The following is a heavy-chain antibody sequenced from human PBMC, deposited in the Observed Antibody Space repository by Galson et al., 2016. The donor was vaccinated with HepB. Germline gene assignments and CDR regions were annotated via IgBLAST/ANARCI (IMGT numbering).Heavy chain of an antibody. CDR2: ISSEGSNQ. D-gene: IGHD2/OR15-2a*01. Sequence: SLRLSCAASGFTLRSYDMHWVRQAPGQGLDWVAVISSEGSNQYYTPSVKGRFTISRDLPKNTVYLQMNNLRDDDTAVYYCASGPLSLDFWGQGTLVTVSS. CDR3: ASGPLSLDF. J-gene: IGHJ4*02. V-gene: IGHV3-30*03. CDR1: GFTLRSYD.